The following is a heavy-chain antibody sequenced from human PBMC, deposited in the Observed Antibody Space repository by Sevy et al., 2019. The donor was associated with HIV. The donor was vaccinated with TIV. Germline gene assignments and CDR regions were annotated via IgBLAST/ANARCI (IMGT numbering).Heavy chain of an antibody. V-gene: IGHV3-30*04. J-gene: IGHJ4*02. Sequence: GGSLRLSCAASRFTFNTYAMHWVRQAPGKGLDWVAFISNDGTNEYYADSVKGRFTISRDNSKNTLYLQMNSLRAEDTAVDYCARDGVSSGWYRGYYFDYWGQGTLVTVSS. CDR2: ISNDGTNE. D-gene: IGHD6-19*01. CDR1: RFTFNTYA. CDR3: ARDGVSSGWYRGYYFDY.